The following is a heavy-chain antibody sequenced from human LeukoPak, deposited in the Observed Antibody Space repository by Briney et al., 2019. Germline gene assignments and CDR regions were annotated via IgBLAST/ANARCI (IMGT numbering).Heavy chain of an antibody. CDR2: ISPGDSDT. J-gene: IGHJ4*02. CDR1: GSNFTSYW. V-gene: IGHV5-51*01. CDR3: ARHGVGAGLAAAYY. D-gene: IGHD6-13*01. Sequence: GGALQISCQGSGSNFTSYWIGWGRQVPGKGVEWMGIISPGDSDTRYSPSFQGQVTISADKSINTAYLQWSSLKASDTAMYYCARHGVGAGLAAAYYWGQGTLVTVSS.